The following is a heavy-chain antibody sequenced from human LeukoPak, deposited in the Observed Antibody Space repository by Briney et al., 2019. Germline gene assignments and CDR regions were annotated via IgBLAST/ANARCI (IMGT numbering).Heavy chain of an antibody. CDR2: ISWDGGST. J-gene: IGHJ4*02. CDR1: GFTFDDYA. CDR3: AKPAPSGSGYEEYYFDY. D-gene: IGHD5-12*01. V-gene: IGHV3-43D*03. Sequence: GGSLRLSCAASGFTFDDYAMHWVRQAPGKGLEWVSLISWDGGSTYYADSVKGRFAISRDNSKNSLYLQMNSLRAEDTALYYCAKPAPSGSGYEEYYFDYWGQGTLVTVSS.